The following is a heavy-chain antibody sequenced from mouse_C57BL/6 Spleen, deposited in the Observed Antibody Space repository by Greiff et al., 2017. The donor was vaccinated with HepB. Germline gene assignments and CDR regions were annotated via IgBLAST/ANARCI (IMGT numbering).Heavy chain of an antibody. D-gene: IGHD1-1*01. CDR2: INPNNGGT. Sequence: VQLQQSGPELVKPGASVKMSCKASGYTFTDYNMHWVKQSHGKSLEWIGYINPNNGGTSYNQKFKGKATLTVNKSSSTAYMELRSLTSEDSAVYYCARFYYYGSSYDAMDYWGQGTSVTVSS. J-gene: IGHJ4*01. CDR1: GYTFTDYN. CDR3: ARFYYYGSSYDAMDY. V-gene: IGHV1-22*01.